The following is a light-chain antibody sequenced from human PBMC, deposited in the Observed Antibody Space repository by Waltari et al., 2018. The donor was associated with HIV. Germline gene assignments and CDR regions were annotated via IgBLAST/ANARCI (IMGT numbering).Light chain of an antibody. Sequence: DIHFTQSPSFLSASVGDRVTINGRASQGISSYLAWYQQKPWKAPNLLIYTAYTLQSGVPSRCSCSGSGTEFTLTISSLQPEDFATYYCQQFNSYPYTFGQGTKLGIK. J-gene: IGKJ2*01. V-gene: IGKV1-9*01. CDR3: QQFNSYPYT. CDR1: QGISSY. CDR2: TAY.